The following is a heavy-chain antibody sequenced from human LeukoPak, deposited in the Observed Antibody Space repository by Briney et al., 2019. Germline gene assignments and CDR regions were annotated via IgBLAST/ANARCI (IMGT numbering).Heavy chain of an antibody. V-gene: IGHV3-53*01. J-gene: IGHJ4*02. D-gene: IGHD3-22*01. CDR2: IYSGGSI. Sequence: GGSLRLSCAASGLTVSSYMSWVRQAPGKGLEWVSVIYSGGSIYYADSVKGRFTISRDNSQNTLYLQMNSLRAEDTAVYYCAKTYYDSSGYYYLFDFWGQGTLVTVSS. CDR1: GLTVSSY. CDR3: AKTYYDSSGYYYLFDF.